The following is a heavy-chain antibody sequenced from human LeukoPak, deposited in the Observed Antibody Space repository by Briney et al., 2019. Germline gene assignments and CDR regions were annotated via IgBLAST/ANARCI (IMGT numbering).Heavy chain of an antibody. CDR2: IKQDGSER. Sequence: GGSLRLSCAASGFTFSGFSMSWVRQSPTKGLEWVANIKQDGSERYYVDSVKGRFTISRDNSKNTLYLQMNSLRAEDTAVYYCARGTLGYGSGSLYYYYGMDVWGQGTTVTVSS. D-gene: IGHD3-10*01. V-gene: IGHV3-7*01. CDR3: ARGTLGYGSGSLYYYYGMDV. CDR1: GFTFSGFS. J-gene: IGHJ6*02.